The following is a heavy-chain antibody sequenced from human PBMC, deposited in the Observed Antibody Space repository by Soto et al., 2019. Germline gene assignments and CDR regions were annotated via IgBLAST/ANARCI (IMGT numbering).Heavy chain of an antibody. J-gene: IGHJ4*02. CDR2: IYYSGST. D-gene: IGHD1-20*01. CDR3: ARSITGIAPYQFDY. V-gene: IGHV4-31*03. CDR1: DGSISSGGYY. Sequence: TLSLTCTVSDGSISSGGYYWSWIRQHPGKGLEWIGYIYYSGSTYYNPSLKSRVTISVDTSKNQFSLKLSSVTAADTAVYYCARSITGIAPYQFDYWGQGTLVTVSS.